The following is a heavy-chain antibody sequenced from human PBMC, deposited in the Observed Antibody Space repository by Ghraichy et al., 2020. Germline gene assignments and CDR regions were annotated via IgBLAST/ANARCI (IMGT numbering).Heavy chain of an antibody. CDR1: GGSISSGGYY. Sequence: SETLSLTCTVSGGSISSGGYYWSWIRQHPGKGLEWFRYIYYSWSTYYNPSLKRPVTISVDTSKNQFSLTLSTVTAADTAVYYCASFVSITMILVVIRWFDPWGQGTLVTVSS. CDR2: IYYSWST. J-gene: IGHJ5*02. V-gene: IGHV4-31*01. D-gene: IGHD3-22*01. CDR3: ASFVSITMILVVIRWFDP.